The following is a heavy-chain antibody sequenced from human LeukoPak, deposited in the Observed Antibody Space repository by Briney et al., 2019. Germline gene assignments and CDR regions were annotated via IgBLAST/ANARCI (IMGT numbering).Heavy chain of an antibody. V-gene: IGHV1-8*01. CDR3: ARSYSSSSYYGMDV. J-gene: IGHJ6*02. Sequence: ASVKVSCKASGYTFTSYDINWVRQATGQGLEWMGWMNPNSGNTGYAQKFRGRVTMTRNTSISTAYMELSSLRSEDTAVYYCARSYSSSSYYGMDVWGQGTTVTVSS. CDR2: MNPNSGNT. CDR1: GYTFTSYD. D-gene: IGHD6-6*01.